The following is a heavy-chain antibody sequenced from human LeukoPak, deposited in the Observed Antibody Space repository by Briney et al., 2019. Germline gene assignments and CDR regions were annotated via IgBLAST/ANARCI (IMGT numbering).Heavy chain of an antibody. J-gene: IGHJ4*02. D-gene: IGHD1-14*01. CDR2: ISAYNGNT. V-gene: IGHV1-18*01. CDR3: ARGEGICFDY. Sequence: ASVTVSCKTSGYSFTSYSITWVRLAPGQGLEWMGWISAYNGNTNYAQNLQGRVTMTTDTSTSTAYMELRSLISDDTAVYYCARGEGICFDYWGQGTLGNVSS. CDR1: GYSFTSYS.